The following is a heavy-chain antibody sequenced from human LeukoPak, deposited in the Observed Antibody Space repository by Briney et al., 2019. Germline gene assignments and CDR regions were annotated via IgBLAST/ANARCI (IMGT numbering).Heavy chain of an antibody. D-gene: IGHD4-17*01. Sequence: PGGSLRLSCAASGFTFSDYYMSWIRQAPGKGLEWVSYISSSGSTIYYADSVKGRFTISRDNAKNSLYLQMNSLRAEDTAVYYCARDYGDYLSYDAFDIWGQGTMVTVSS. J-gene: IGHJ3*02. V-gene: IGHV3-11*04. CDR3: ARDYGDYLSYDAFDI. CDR2: ISSSGSTI. CDR1: GFTFSDYY.